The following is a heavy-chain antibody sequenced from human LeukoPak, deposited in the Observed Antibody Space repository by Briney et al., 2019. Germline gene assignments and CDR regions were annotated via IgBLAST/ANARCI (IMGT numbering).Heavy chain of an antibody. V-gene: IGHV3-23*01. D-gene: IGHD5-24*01. Sequence: GGSLRLSCVPSGITFSNSALSWVRQAPGKGLEWVSSITKSGDQTHYADSVRGLFTISRDIFKNTLYLQMNSLRAEDTAVYHCVKSAGKDGYRDVFDIWGQGTVVTVSS. J-gene: IGHJ3*02. CDR1: GITFSNSA. CDR3: VKSAGKDGYRDVFDI. CDR2: ITKSGDQT.